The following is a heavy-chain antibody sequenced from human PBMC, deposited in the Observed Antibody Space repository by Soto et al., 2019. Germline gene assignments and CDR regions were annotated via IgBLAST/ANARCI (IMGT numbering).Heavy chain of an antibody. Sequence: EVQLVESGGGLIQPGESLRLICAASGLSVTANYMTWVRQAPGKGLEWLSIIYRGGGTYYADSLKGRAIISRDGSRNMVFLQMNSLTAEDAGVYYCARRDDSETFDIWGRGTAVNVSS. CDR3: ARRDDSETFDI. J-gene: IGHJ3*02. V-gene: IGHV3-53*01. D-gene: IGHD5-18*01. CDR2: IYRGGGT. CDR1: GLSVTANY.